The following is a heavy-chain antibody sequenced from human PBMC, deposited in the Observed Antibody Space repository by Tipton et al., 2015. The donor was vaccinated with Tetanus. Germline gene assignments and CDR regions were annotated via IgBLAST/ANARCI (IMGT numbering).Heavy chain of an antibody. J-gene: IGHJ4*02. CDR2: IHPSGST. CDR3: ARGGDTYFGSSCFYDW. CDR1: GGAFSGHY. V-gene: IGHV4-34*01. D-gene: IGHD3-22*01. Sequence: LRLSCAVYGGAFSGHYWTWIRQAPGKGLEWIGEIHPSGSTNYNASLRGRVTMSVDLTRKHVFLRMTSVTAADTAVYYCARGGDTYFGSSCFYDWWGQGTRVTVSS.